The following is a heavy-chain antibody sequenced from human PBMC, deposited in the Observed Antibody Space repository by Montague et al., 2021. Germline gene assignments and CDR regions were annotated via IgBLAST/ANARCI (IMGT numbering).Heavy chain of an antibody. D-gene: IGHD6-13*01. CDR2: INEDGSEK. V-gene: IGHV3-7*01. Sequence: SLRLSCAASGITFDYYWMSWVRQAPGKGLEWVANINEDGSEKNYVDSVRGRFSISRDNTKNSLYLQMDSLRVEDTAGYYCAGDRAAAGSWGHGTLVIVSS. J-gene: IGHJ5*01. CDR3: AGDRAAAGS. CDR1: GITFDYYW.